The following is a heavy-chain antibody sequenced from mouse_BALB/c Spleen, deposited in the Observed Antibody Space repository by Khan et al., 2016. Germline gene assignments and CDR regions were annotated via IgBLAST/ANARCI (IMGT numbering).Heavy chain of an antibody. CDR2: INPSTGYT. CDR1: GYTFTSYW. CDR3: ANRYDYYAMDY. J-gene: IGHJ4*01. D-gene: IGHD2-14*01. V-gene: IGHV1-7*01. Sequence: QVQLQQSGAELAKPGASVKMSCKASGYTFTSYWMHWVKQRPGQGLEWIGYINPSTGYTEYNQKFKDKATLTADKSSSTAYMQLSSLTSEDSAVYYRANRYDYYAMDYWGQGTSVTVSS.